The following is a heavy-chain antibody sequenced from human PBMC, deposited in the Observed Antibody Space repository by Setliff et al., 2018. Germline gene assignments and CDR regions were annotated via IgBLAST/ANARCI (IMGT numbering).Heavy chain of an antibody. CDR1: GASISSSSYY. J-gene: IGHJ6*02. CDR2: IYYSGST. V-gene: IGHV4-39*07. Sequence: SETLSLTCTVSGASISSSSYYWGWIRQPPGKGLEWIGSIYYSGSTYYNPSLKSRVTLSVDTSKNQFSLKLSSVTAADTAVYYCARLLAGTGGFFYYGVDVWGQGTTVTVSS. CDR3: ARLLAGTGGFFYYGVDV. D-gene: IGHD6-19*01.